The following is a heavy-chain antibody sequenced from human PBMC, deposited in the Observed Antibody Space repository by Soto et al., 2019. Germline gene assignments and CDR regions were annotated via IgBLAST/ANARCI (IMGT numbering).Heavy chain of an antibody. J-gene: IGHJ6*02. D-gene: IGHD3-3*01. CDR3: ARGGYDFWSGYIFRGFPGPYYYYGMDV. CDR1: GGSISSGGYY. V-gene: IGHV4-31*03. Sequence: PSETLSLTCTVSGGSISSGGYYWSWILHHPGKGLEWIGYIYYSGSTYYNPSLKSRVTISVDTSKNQFSLKLSSVTAADTAVYYCARGGYDFWSGYIFRGFPGPYYYYGMDVWGQGTTVTVSS. CDR2: IYYSGST.